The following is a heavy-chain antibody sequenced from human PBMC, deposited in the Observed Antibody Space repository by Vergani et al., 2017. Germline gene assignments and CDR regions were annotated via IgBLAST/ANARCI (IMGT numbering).Heavy chain of an antibody. CDR1: GYTFTTYA. J-gene: IGHJ4*02. Sequence: QVQLVQSGAEVKKPGASVKVSCKASGYTFTTYAMHWVRQAPGQRLEWMGWINTDNGNPKYSQKFQNRVTITRDTSASTVYMEVSSLGYEDTAVYYCARDDWELLPEGYWGQGTLVTVSS. CDR3: ARDDWELLPEGY. CDR2: INTDNGNP. V-gene: IGHV1-3*04. D-gene: IGHD1-26*01.